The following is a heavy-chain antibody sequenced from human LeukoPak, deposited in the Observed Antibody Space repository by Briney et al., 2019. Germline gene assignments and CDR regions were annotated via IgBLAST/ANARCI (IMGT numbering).Heavy chain of an antibody. Sequence: ASGKVSCKASGYTFTGYYMHWVRQGPGQGVEWMGWINPNSGDTNYAQKLQGRVTMTRDTSISTAYMELSRLRSDDTAVYYCARVRYRLAETYIDYWGQGTLVTVSS. CDR3: ARVRYRLAETYIDY. V-gene: IGHV1-2*02. CDR1: GYTFTGYY. J-gene: IGHJ4*02. CDR2: INPNSGDT. D-gene: IGHD3-16*01.